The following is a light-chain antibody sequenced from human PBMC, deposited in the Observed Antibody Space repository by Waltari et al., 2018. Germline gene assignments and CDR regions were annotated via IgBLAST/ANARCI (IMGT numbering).Light chain of an antibody. J-gene: IGKJ1*01. CDR1: QSGSIN. Sequence: EVVMTQSPATLSVSPGDRATLSCRASQSGSINVNWYQQKPGQAPRLLIYAAFTRATGIPARLSGSGSGTEFTLTISSLQSEDFAVYYCQQFNDWPRTFGQGTKVEIK. CDR3: QQFNDWPRT. CDR2: AAF. V-gene: IGKV3-15*01.